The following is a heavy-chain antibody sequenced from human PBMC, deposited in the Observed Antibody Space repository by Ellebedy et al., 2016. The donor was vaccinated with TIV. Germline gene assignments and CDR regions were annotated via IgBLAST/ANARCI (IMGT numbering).Heavy chain of an antibody. CDR2: ISGDGGST. CDR3: AKDLSSSWYSYGMDV. Sequence: GESLKISCAASGFTFSSYWMYWVRQAPGKGLEGGCLISGDGGSTYYADSVKGRFTISRDNSKNYLYLQMHSLRTEDTALYYCAKDLSSSWYSYGMDVWGQGTTVTVSS. J-gene: IGHJ6*02. V-gene: IGHV3-43*02. CDR1: GFTFSSYW. D-gene: IGHD6-13*01.